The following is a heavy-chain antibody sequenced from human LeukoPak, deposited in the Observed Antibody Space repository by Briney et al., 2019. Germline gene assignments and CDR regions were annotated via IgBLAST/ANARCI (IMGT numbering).Heavy chain of an antibody. J-gene: IGHJ5*02. CDR3: ARDRKYSSSWYRSSWFHP. V-gene: IGHV3-7*01. D-gene: IGHD6-13*01. CDR1: GFTFSSYW. CDR2: IKQDGSEK. Sequence: GGSLRLSCAASGFTFSSYWMSWVRQAPGKGLEWVANIKQDGSEKYYVDSVKGRFTISRDNAKNSLYLQMNSLRAEDTAVYYCARDRKYSSSWYRSSWFHPWGQGTLVTVSS.